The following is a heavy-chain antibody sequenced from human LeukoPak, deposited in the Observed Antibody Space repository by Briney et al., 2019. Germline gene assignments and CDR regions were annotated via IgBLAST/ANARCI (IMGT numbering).Heavy chain of an antibody. J-gene: IGHJ6*03. Sequence: GASVKVTCKASGYTFTTHYMHWVRQAPGQGLEWMGLINPSGTTTNYAQKFRGRVTMTRDLSTSTDYMELSSLRSDDTAVYYCARTGEWFGELLSYYMDVWGKGTTVTVSS. V-gene: IGHV1-46*01. D-gene: IGHD3-10*01. CDR3: ARTGEWFGELLSYYMDV. CDR2: INPSGTTT. CDR1: GYTFTTHY.